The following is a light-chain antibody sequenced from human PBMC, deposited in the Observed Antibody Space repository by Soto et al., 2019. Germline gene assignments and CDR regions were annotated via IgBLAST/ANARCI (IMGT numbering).Light chain of an antibody. CDR2: RND. J-gene: IGLJ2*01. V-gene: IGLV1-47*01. CDR3: ASWDDSLSGLV. CDR1: DSNIGSNY. Sequence: QSVLTQPPSASGTPGQAVSISCSGSDSNIGSNYVYWYQQVPGMAPKLLIFRNDQRPSGVPDRFSGFKSGTSASLAISDLQSDDEADYYCASWDDSLSGLVFGGGTQLTVL.